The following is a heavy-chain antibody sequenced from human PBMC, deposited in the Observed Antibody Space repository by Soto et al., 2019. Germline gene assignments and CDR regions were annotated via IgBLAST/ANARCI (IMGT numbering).Heavy chain of an antibody. J-gene: IGHJ4*02. Sequence: EVQLLESGGGLVQPGGSLRLSCAASGFTFSSYAMSWVRQAPGKGLEWVSAISGSGGSTYYADSVKGRFTISRDNSKNTLYLQMNGLRAEDTAVYYCAKCERLAVAGARFDYWGEETMVTVSS. CDR3: AKCERLAVAGARFDY. CDR1: GFTFSSYA. D-gene: IGHD6-19*01. V-gene: IGHV3-23*01. CDR2: ISGSGGST.